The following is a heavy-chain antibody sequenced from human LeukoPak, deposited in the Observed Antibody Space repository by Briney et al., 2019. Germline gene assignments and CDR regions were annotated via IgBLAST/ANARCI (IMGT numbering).Heavy chain of an antibody. CDR2: IHHRAGA. V-gene: IGHV4-34*01. Sequence: SETLSLTCAVYGGSFTDYYWSWIRHLPGKGLEWIGEIHHRAGATYNPSLWGRVTISADTSKNQFSLHLTSVTAADTATFYCARGPVRDDGLTGISYYFGLDVWGHGTTVTVFS. CDR3: ARGPVRDDGLTGISYYFGLDV. J-gene: IGHJ6*02. D-gene: IGHD2-21*02. CDR1: GGSFTDYY.